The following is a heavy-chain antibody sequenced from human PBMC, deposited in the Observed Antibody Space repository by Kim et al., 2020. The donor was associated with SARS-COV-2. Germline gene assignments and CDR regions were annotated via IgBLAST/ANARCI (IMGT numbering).Heavy chain of an antibody. CDR3: ARDYCSGGSCYSGYHYYGMDV. CDR1: GFTFSSYS. D-gene: IGHD2-15*01. V-gene: IGHV3-48*02. CDR2: ISSTSSTI. J-gene: IGHJ6*02. Sequence: GGSLRLSCAASGFTFSSYSMNWVRQAPGKGLEWVSYISSTSSTIYYADSVKGRFTISKDNARNSLSLQMNSLRDEDTAVYYCARDYCSGGSCYSGYHYYGMDVWGQGTTVTVSS.